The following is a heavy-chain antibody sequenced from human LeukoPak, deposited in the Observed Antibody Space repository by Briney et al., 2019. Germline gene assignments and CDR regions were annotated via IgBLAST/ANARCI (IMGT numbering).Heavy chain of an antibody. J-gene: IGHJ3*02. CDR2: ISGSGGST. CDR3: AKAYSSSWYSPGAFDI. CDR1: GFTFSSYA. V-gene: IGHV3-23*01. Sequence: GGSLRLSCAASGFTFSSYAMSWVRQAPGKGLEWVSAISGSGGSTYYADSVKGRFTISRDNSKNTLYLQMNSLRAEDTAVYYCAKAYSSSWYSPGAFDIWGQGTMVTVSS. D-gene: IGHD6-13*01.